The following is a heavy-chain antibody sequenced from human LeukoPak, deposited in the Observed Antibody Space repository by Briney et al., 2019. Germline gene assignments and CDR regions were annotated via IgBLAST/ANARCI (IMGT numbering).Heavy chain of an antibody. J-gene: IGHJ3*02. CDR2: INYSGNT. D-gene: IGHD2-2*01. CDR1: GGSISGYY. CDR3: ARLRGLDCSTTSCSRLDAFDI. Sequence: SETLSLTCTISGGSISGYYWGWIRQPPGKGLEWIGYINYSGNTNYNPSLKSRVTISEDTSKNLFSLSLSSVTAADTAVYYCARLRGLDCSTTSCSRLDAFDIWGLGTVVTVSS. V-gene: IGHV4-59*08.